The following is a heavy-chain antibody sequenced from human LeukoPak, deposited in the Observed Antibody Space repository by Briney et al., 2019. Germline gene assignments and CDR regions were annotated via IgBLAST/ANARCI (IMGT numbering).Heavy chain of an antibody. J-gene: IGHJ5*02. CDR1: GFTFSSYW. CDR3: ARDPKQDFVVVPALGWFDP. CDR2: IKQDGSEK. Sequence: PGGSLRLSCAASGFTFSSYWMSWVRQAPGKGLEWVANIKQDGSEKYYVDSVKGRFTISRDNAKNSLYLQMNSLRAEDTAVYYCARDPKQDFVVVPALGWFDPGGRGTLVTV. V-gene: IGHV3-7*01. D-gene: IGHD2-2*01.